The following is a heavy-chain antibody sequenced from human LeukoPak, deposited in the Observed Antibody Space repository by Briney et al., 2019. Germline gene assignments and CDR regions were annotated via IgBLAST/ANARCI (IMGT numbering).Heavy chain of an antibody. D-gene: IGHD1-7*01. J-gene: IGHJ4*02. CDR2: ISSSSSTI. CDR3: AKSGNYFYLDS. V-gene: IGHV3-48*04. Sequence: PGRSLRLSCAASGFTFSSYSMNWVRQAPGKGLEWASYISSSSSTIYYADSVKGRFTISRDNAKNSLYLQMNSLRAEDTAVYYCAKSGNYFYLDSWGQGTLVTVSS. CDR1: GFTFSSYS.